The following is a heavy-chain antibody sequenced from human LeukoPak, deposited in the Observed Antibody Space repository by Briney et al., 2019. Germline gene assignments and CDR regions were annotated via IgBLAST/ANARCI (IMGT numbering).Heavy chain of an antibody. Sequence: GGSLRLSCVASGFTFSSYSMNWVRQAPGEGLEWVSYISSLSGTIYYADSVKGRFTISRDNAKNSLYLQMDSLRAEDTAVYYCAREGDPGSGYNYGNWLDPWGQGTLVTVSS. J-gene: IGHJ5*02. V-gene: IGHV3-48*01. CDR3: AREGDPGSGYNYGNWLDP. D-gene: IGHD5-12*01. CDR2: ISSLSGTI. CDR1: GFTFSSYS.